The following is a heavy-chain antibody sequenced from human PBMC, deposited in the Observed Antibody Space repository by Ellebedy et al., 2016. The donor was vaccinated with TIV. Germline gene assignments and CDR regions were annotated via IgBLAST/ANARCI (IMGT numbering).Heavy chain of an antibody. J-gene: IGHJ3*02. V-gene: IGHV5-51*01. CDR3: ARQSQGGGESGVFDI. CDR2: ISPADSHL. D-gene: IGHD3-16*01. CDR1: GYSFTNYW. Sequence: PGGSLRLSCKGFGYSFTNYWIVWVRQMPGKGLEWMGVISPADSHLRSSPSFQGQVTISADKSISTAYLQWSSLKASDIAMYYCARQSQGGGESGVFDIWGQGTLLTVSS.